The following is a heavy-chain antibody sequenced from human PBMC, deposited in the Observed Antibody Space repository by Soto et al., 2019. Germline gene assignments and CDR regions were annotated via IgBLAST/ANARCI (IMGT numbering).Heavy chain of an antibody. CDR2: ISAYNGNT. Sequence: ALVKVSCKASGYTFTSYGISWVRQAPGQGLEWMGWISAYNGNTNYAQKLQGRVTMTTDTSTSTAYMELRSLRSDDTAVYYCARFGTAMVTSYYYYMDVWGKGTTVTVSS. J-gene: IGHJ6*03. V-gene: IGHV1-18*01. D-gene: IGHD5-18*01. CDR3: ARFGTAMVTSYYYYMDV. CDR1: GYTFTSYG.